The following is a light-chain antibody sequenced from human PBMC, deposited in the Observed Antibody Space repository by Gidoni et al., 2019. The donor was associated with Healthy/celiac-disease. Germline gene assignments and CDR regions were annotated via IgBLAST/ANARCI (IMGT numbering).Light chain of an antibody. CDR1: SSDVGCYNY. Sequence: QSALTQPPSASGSPGQSVTISCTGTSSDVGCYNYVSWYQQHPGKAPKPMIYEVSKRPSGVPDRFSGSKSGNTASLTVSGLQAEDEAYYYCRSYAGSNNFVFGGGTKLTVL. J-gene: IGLJ3*02. CDR2: EVS. CDR3: RSYAGSNNFV. V-gene: IGLV2-8*01.